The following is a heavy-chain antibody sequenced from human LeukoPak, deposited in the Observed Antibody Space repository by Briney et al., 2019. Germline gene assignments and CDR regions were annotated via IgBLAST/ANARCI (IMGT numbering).Heavy chain of an antibody. CDR1: ASTFSNDA. CDR3: ARDPYTTSSGYYLFDY. Sequence: GGSLRLSCAASASTFSNDAIHWVRQAPGKGLEWVAVVSYDETNKYYADSVKGRFTISRDNSKNTLYLQMNSLRAEDTAVYYCARDPYTTSSGYYLFDYWGQGTLVTVSS. D-gene: IGHD3-22*01. V-gene: IGHV3-30-3*01. CDR2: VSYDETNK. J-gene: IGHJ4*02.